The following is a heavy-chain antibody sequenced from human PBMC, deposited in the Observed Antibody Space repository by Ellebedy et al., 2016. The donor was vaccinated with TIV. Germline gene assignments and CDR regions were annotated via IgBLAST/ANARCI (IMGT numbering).Heavy chain of an antibody. CDR2: INPSGGST. V-gene: IGHV1-46*01. J-gene: IGHJ4*02. CDR3: ARGYGDWGY. D-gene: IGHD2-21*02. Sequence: ASVKVSXXASGYTFTGYYMNWVRQAPGQGLEWMGIINPSGGSTTYAQKFQGRVTMTRDTSTRAVYMEMISLSSDDTAVYYCARGYGDWGYWGQGTLVTVSS. CDR1: GYTFTGYY.